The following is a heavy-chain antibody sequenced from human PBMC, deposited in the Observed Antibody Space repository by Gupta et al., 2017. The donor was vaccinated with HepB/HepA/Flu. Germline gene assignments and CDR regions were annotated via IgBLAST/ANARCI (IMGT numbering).Heavy chain of an antibody. D-gene: IGHD3-3*01. CDR3: ARERGYDLWSGYYTGWFDP. V-gene: IGHV3-48*03. CDR2: ISSSGSTI. J-gene: IGHJ5*02. CDR1: GFTFSSYQ. Sequence: EVQLVESGGGLVPPGGSLRLSCAASGFTFSSYQLNWVRQALGKGLEWVSYISSSGSTIYYADSVKGRFTISRDNAKNSLYLQMNSLRAEDTAVYYCARERGYDLWSGYYTGWFDPWGQGTLVTVSS.